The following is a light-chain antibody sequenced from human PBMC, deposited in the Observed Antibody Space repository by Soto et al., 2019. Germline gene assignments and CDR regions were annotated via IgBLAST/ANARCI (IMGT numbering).Light chain of an antibody. CDR3: QAWDSNTVV. CDR1: KLGEKY. Sequence: SYELTQPPSVSVYPGLTASITCSGDKLGEKYACWYQQKPGQSPVLVIYQDRKRPSGIPERFSGSNSGNTATLTISGTQAMDEADYFCQAWDSNTVVFGGGTQLTVL. V-gene: IGLV3-1*01. CDR2: QDR. J-gene: IGLJ2*01.